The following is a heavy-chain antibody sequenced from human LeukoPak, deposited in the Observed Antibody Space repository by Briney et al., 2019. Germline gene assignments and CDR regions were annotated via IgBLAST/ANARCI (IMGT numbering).Heavy chain of an antibody. CDR1: GFTFSSSW. V-gene: IGHV3-74*01. CDR2: VNSDGSST. Sequence: PGGSLRLSCAASGFTFSSSWMHRVRQAPGKGLVWVSRVNSDGSSTYYADSVKGRFTISRDNAKNTLHLQMNSLRADDTAVYYCARGGGGFDYWGQGTLVTVSS. CDR3: ARGGGGFDY. D-gene: IGHD3-10*01. J-gene: IGHJ4*02.